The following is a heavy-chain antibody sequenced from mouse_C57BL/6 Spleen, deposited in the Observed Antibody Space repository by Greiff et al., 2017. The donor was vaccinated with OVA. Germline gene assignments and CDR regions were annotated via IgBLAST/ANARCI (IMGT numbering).Heavy chain of an antibody. V-gene: IGHV1-69*01. CDR1: GYTFTSYW. CDR3: ARGKYYCSGYVYGFDY. D-gene: IGHD1-1*01. CDR2: IDPSDSYT. Sequence: QVQLQQPGAELVMPGASVKLSCKASGYTFTSYWMHWVKQRPGQGLEWIGEIDPSDSYTNYNQKFKAKSTLTVDKSSSTAYMQLSSLTSEDSAVYYCARGKYYCSGYVYGFDYWGQGTTLTVSA. J-gene: IGHJ2*01.